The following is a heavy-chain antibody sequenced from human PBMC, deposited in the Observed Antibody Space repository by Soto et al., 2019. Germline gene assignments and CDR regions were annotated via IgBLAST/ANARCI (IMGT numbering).Heavy chain of an antibody. CDR2: TYYRSKWYS. D-gene: IGHD6-13*01. V-gene: IGHV6-1*01. CDR3: ARGSRLKPGTPVNWFDP. CDR1: GYSVSSNSAT. J-gene: IGHJ5*02. Sequence: SPTLSLTCAISGYSVSSNSATWNWIRQSPSRCLEWLGRTYYRSKWYSEYAPSVKSRITVNSDTSKNQFSLHLNAVTPEDTAVYYCARGSRLKPGTPVNWFDPWGQGTLVTVSS.